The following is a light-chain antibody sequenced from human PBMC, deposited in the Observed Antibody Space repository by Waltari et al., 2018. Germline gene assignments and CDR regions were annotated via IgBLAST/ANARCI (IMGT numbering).Light chain of an antibody. CDR3: QQLNSYPLT. CDR1: QGISGY. Sequence: DIQLTQSPSFLSASVGDRATITCRATQGISGYLAWYQQKPGKAPKLLIYVASTLQSGVPSRFSGSGSGTEFTLTISSLQPEDFATYYCQQLNSYPLTFGGGTKVEIK. J-gene: IGKJ4*01. V-gene: IGKV1-9*01. CDR2: VAS.